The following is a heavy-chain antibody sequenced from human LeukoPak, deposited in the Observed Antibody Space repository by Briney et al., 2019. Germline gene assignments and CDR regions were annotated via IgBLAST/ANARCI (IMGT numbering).Heavy chain of an antibody. D-gene: IGHD6-13*01. CDR1: GGSISNRSHF. V-gene: IGHV4-39*07. Sequence: SETLSLTCTVSGGSISNRSHFWGWIRQTPGRGLEWFGSIYYRGDTYYKPSLKSRVTISVDTSKNQFSLKLSSVTAADTAVYYCARRYKAAAGTSFDYWGQGTLVTVSS. CDR2: IYYRGDT. CDR3: ARRYKAAAGTSFDY. J-gene: IGHJ4*02.